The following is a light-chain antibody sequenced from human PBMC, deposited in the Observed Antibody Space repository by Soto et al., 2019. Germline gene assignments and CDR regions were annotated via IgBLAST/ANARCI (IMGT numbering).Light chain of an antibody. Sequence: DIQLTQSPSFLSASIGDSVTITCRASQGISSYLAGYQQKPGKAPKLLIYGASTLKSEVPSRFSGSGSGTEFTLTISSLQPEDLATFYGQQLNSYPLTFGGGTKVEIK. V-gene: IGKV1-9*01. J-gene: IGKJ4*01. CDR3: QQLNSYPLT. CDR1: QGISSY. CDR2: GAS.